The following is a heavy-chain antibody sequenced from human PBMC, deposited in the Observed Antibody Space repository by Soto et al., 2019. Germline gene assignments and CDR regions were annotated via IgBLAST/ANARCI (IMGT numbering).Heavy chain of an antibody. D-gene: IGHD2-2*01. J-gene: IGHJ6*02. Sequence: QVQLVQSGAEVKKPGASVKVSCKVSGYTLTELSMHWVRQAPGKGLEWMVWFDPEDGETIYEQKFQGRVTMTEDTATDTAYMELSSLRSEATAVYYCSTHCISPSCYSGPYYYYGMDVWGQGTTVTVSS. V-gene: IGHV1-24*01. CDR2: FDPEDGET. CDR1: GYTLTELS. CDR3: STHCISPSCYSGPYYYYGMDV.